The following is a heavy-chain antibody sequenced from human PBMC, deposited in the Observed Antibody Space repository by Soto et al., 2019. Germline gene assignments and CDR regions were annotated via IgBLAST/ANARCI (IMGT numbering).Heavy chain of an antibody. J-gene: IGHJ5*02. D-gene: IGHD1-26*01. CDR2: IYYSGST. CDR1: GGSISSSSYY. Sequence: PSETLSLTCTVSGGSISSSSYYWGWIRQPPGKGLEWIGSIYYSGSTYYNPSLKSRVTISVDTSKNHFSLKLSSVTAADTAVYYCATQEVGGSYVYTFDPWGQGTLVTVCS. V-gene: IGHV4-39*02. CDR3: ATQEVGGSYVYTFDP.